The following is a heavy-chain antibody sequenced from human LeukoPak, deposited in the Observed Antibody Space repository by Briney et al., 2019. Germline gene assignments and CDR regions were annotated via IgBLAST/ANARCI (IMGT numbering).Heavy chain of an antibody. J-gene: IGHJ4*02. D-gene: IGHD2-2*01. CDR3: ARPNGVGPAAQYYFDY. V-gene: IGHV5-10-1*01. Sequence: PGESLKISCEGSGYSFTTYWISWVRQMPGKGLEWMGRIDPSDSYTNYSPSFQGHVTISADKSISTAYLQWSSLKASDTAMYYCARPNGVGPAAQYYFDYWGQGTLVTVSS. CDR2: IDPSDSYT. CDR1: GYSFTTYW.